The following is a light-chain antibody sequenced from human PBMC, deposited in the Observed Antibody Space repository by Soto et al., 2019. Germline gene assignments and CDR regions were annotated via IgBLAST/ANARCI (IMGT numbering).Light chain of an antibody. CDR2: DVS. CDR1: NSAVGGYNS. J-gene: IGLJ1*01. Sequence: QSALTQPRSVSGSPGQSVTISCAGTNSAVGGYNSVSWYQQHPGKAPKLMIYDVSQRPSGVPDRFSGSKSANTASLTISWLQSEDEDDYYCCSYAGSYTVYVFGTGTKLTVL. V-gene: IGLV2-11*01. CDR3: CSYAGSYTVYV.